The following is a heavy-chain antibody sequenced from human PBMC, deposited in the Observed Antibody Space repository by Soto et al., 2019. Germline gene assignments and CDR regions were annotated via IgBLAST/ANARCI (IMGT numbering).Heavy chain of an antibody. Sequence: PSVTMSLTCTVSGGYISSSSYYWGWLRQPPGKGLEWIGSIYYSGSTYYNPSLKSRVTISVDTSKNQFSLKLSSVTAADTAVYYCARPRGRAVVKAAFDIWGQGTMVTVSS. CDR3: ARPRGRAVVKAAFDI. CDR2: IYYSGST. D-gene: IGHD2-15*01. V-gene: IGHV4-39*01. CDR1: GGYISSSSYY. J-gene: IGHJ3*02.